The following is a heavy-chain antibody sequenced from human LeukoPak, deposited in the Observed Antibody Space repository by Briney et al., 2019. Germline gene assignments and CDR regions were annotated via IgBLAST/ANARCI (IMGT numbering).Heavy chain of an antibody. CDR2: ISGSSSST. D-gene: IGHD1-26*01. J-gene: IGHJ4*02. Sequence: GGSLRLSCAASGFTFFSYAMSWVRQAPGKGLEWVSGISGSSSSTSYADSVKGRFTISRDNSKNTLYLQMNSLRAEDTAVYYCARYIVGATTEDYFDYWGQGTLVTVSS. V-gene: IGHV3-23*01. CDR3: ARYIVGATTEDYFDY. CDR1: GFTFFSYA.